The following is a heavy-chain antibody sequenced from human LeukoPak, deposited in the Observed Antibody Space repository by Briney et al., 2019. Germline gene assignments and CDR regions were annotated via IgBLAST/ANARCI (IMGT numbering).Heavy chain of an antibody. CDR2: ISSSSSYI. CDR3: ARDPGPYYMDV. J-gene: IGHJ6*03. CDR1: GFTFSSYS. D-gene: IGHD3-10*01. Sequence: GGSLRLSCAASGFTFSSYSMNWVRQAPGKGLEWVSSISSSSSYIYYADSVKGRFTISRDNAKNSLYLQMNSLRAEDTAVYYCARDPGPYYMDVWGKGTTVTVSS. V-gene: IGHV3-21*01.